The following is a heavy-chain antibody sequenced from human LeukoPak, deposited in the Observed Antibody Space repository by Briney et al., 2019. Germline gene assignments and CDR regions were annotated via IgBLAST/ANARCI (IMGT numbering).Heavy chain of an antibody. Sequence: PGGSLRLSCAASGFTFSSYEMNWVRQAPGKGLEWVSYISSSGSTIYYADSVKGRFTISRDNAKNSLFLQMNSLRAEDTAAYYCARGPFPYYYDSSGYRKRAFDIWGQGTMVPVSS. CDR3: ARGPFPYYYDSSGYRKRAFDI. D-gene: IGHD3-22*01. CDR1: GFTFSSYE. CDR2: ISSSGSTI. V-gene: IGHV3-48*03. J-gene: IGHJ3*02.